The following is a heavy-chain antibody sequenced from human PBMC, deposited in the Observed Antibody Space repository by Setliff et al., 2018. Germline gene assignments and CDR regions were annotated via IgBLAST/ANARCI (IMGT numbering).Heavy chain of an antibody. V-gene: IGHV1-2*02. Sequence: GASVKVSCKASGYTFTGYYMYWVRQAPGQGLEWMGWINPSSSSTIYAQKFQGRVTMTSDTSISTAYMELGRLRSGDTAVYFCARDGGGDSDAFDIWGQGTMVTVSS. CDR2: INPSSSST. D-gene: IGHD3-16*01. CDR3: ARDGGGDSDAFDI. J-gene: IGHJ3*02. CDR1: GYTFTGYY.